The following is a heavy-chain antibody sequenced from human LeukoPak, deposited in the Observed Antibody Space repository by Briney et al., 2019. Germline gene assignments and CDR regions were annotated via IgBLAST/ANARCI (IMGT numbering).Heavy chain of an antibody. CDR1: GYTFTGYY. V-gene: IGHV1-2*02. J-gene: IGHJ5*02. CDR3: ARADLPIFGVVHNWFDP. CDR2: INPNSGGT. Sequence: ASVKVSCKASGYTFTGYYMHWVRQAPGQGLEWMGWINPNSGGTNYAQKFQGRVTMTRDTSISTAYMELSRLRSDDTAVYYCARADLPIFGVVHNWFDPWGQGTLVTVSS. D-gene: IGHD3-3*01.